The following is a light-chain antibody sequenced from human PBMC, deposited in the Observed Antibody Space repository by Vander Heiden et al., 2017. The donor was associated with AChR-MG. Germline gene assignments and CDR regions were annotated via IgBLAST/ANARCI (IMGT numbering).Light chain of an antibody. CDR3: SSYTSSSTFDWV. J-gene: IGLJ3*02. Sequence: QSALTQPASVSGSPGQSITISCTGTSSDVGGYNYVSWYQPHPGKAPKLMIYDVSKRPSGVSNRFSGSKSGNTASLTISGLQAEDEADYYCSSYTSSSTFDWVFGGGTKLTVL. CDR1: SSDVGGYNY. CDR2: DVS. V-gene: IGLV2-14*01.